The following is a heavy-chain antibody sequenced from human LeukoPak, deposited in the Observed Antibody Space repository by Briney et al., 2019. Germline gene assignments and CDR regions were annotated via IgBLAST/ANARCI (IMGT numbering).Heavy chain of an antibody. Sequence: GGSLRLSCAASGFTFSSYAMSWVRQAPGKGLEWASAISGSGGSTYYADSVKGRFTISRDNSKNTLYLQMNSLRAEDTAIYYCAKSSVALDYFNYWGQGTLVTVSS. V-gene: IGHV3-23*01. D-gene: IGHD2-15*01. CDR3: AKSSVALDYFNY. J-gene: IGHJ4*01. CDR2: ISGSGGST. CDR1: GFTFSSYA.